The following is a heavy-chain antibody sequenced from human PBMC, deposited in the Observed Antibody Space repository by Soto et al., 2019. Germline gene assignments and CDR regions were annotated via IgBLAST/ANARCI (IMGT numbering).Heavy chain of an antibody. Sequence: QVQLQESGPGLVKPSETLSLSCTVSGGSISSYYWSWFRQSPGKRMEWIGYVHHSWGSSYNPSLQSRVAISLDTFKSQVSLKVTSVTATDTAVYYCARQGFGPLHGLVDVWGRGTTVTVSS. V-gene: IGHV4-59*08. CDR1: GGSISSYY. D-gene: IGHD3-10*01. CDR2: VHHSWGS. J-gene: IGHJ6*02. CDR3: ARQGFGPLHGLVDV.